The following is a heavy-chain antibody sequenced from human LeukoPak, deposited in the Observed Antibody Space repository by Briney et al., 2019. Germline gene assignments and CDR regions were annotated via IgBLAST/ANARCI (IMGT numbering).Heavy chain of an antibody. CDR2: INGDGSST. J-gene: IGHJ4*02. CDR3: TRGGSGYSSSWHTFDY. Sequence: PGGSLRLSCAASGFTFSSYWIHWVRQAPGKGLVWVSRINGDGSSTSYADSVKGRFTISRDNAKNTLYLQMNSLRAEDTAIYYCTRGGSGYSSSWHTFDYWGQGPGVTVSS. V-gene: IGHV3-74*01. D-gene: IGHD6-13*01. CDR1: GFTFSSYW.